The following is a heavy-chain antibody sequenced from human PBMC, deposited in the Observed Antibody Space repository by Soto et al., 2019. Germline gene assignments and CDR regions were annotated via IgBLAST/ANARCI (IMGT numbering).Heavy chain of an antibody. V-gene: IGHV4-30-4*01. D-gene: IGHD4-17*01. CDR3: ARDQRNYGDYDGLDY. Sequence: QVQLQESGPGLVKPSQTLSLTCTVSGGSISSGDYYWSWIRQPPGKGLEWIGYISYRGRTNYNPSLKSRVIISVDTSKNQFSLKLSSVTVADTAVYYCARDQRNYGDYDGLDYWGHGTLVTVSS. CDR1: GGSISSGDYY. J-gene: IGHJ4*01. CDR2: ISYRGRT.